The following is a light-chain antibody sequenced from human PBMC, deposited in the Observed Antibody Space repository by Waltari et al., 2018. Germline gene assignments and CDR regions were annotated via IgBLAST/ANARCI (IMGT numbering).Light chain of an antibody. CDR1: QSLLYNSNDKNY. CDR2: WAS. J-gene: IGKJ1*01. V-gene: IGKV4-1*01. CDR3: QQYYSRRT. Sequence: DIVMTQSPDSLAVSLGERATISCKSSQSLLYNSNDKNYLAWYQQKPGQPPKLLIYWASTRHSGVPDRFSGSWSATDFTLTISSLQAEDVAVYYCQQYYSRRTFGQGTKVEIK.